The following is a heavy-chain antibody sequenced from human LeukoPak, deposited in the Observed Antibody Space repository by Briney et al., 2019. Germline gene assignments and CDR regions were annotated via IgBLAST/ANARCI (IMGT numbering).Heavy chain of an antibody. Sequence: SETLSLTCTVSGGSISSYYWSWIRQPPGKGLEWIGYIYYSGSTNYNPSLKSRVTISVDTSKNQFSLKLSSVTAADTAVYYCARDTDRQAMGFYAFDIWGQGTMVTVSS. D-gene: IGHD5-18*01. CDR2: IYYSGST. CDR1: GGSISSYY. V-gene: IGHV4-59*12. CDR3: ARDTDRQAMGFYAFDI. J-gene: IGHJ3*02.